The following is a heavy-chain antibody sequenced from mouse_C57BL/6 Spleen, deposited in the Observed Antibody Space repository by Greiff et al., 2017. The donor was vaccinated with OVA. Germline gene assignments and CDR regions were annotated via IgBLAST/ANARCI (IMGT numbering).Heavy chain of an antibody. CDR1: GFTFSSYT. J-gene: IGHJ1*03. CDR2: ISGGGGNT. CDR3: ARHPWDVRYFDV. V-gene: IGHV5-9*01. Sequence: EVQGVESGGGLVKPGGSLKLSCAASGFTFSSYTMSWVRQTPEKRLEWVATISGGGGNTYYPDSVKGRFTISRDNAKNTLYLQMSSLRSEDTALYYCARHPWDVRYFDVWGTGTTVTVSS. D-gene: IGHD4-1*01.